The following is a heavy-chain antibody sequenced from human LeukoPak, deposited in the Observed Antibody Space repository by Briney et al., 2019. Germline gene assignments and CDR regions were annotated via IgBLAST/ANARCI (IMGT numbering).Heavy chain of an antibody. V-gene: IGHV4-39*02. CDR3: ARNDAKMVTVDY. D-gene: IGHD2-21*02. J-gene: IGHJ4*02. CDR2: IHYGANT. CDR1: GVSITSSSYY. Sequence: SLAMSLTCTVSGVSITSSSYYWGWIRRPPGKGPEWIGSIHYGANTYRNPSLKSRVTISMDTSKNHFSLSLSSVTAADTAVYYCARNDAKMVTVDYWGQGTLVTVFS.